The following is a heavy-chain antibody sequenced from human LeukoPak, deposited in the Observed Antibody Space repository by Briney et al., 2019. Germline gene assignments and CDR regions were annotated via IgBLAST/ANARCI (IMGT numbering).Heavy chain of an antibody. CDR1: GFTFSSYA. CDR3: AKDEGSGSYSDN. J-gene: IGHJ4*02. D-gene: IGHD3-10*01. V-gene: IGHV3-23*01. CDR2: IDGTGADT. Sequence: PGGSLRLSCAASGFTFSSYAMSWVRQAPGKGLEWVSTIDGTGADTYYADSVKGRFTISRDNSRNTLYLQMNSLRAEDTAVYYVAKDEGSGSYSDNWGQGTLVTVSS.